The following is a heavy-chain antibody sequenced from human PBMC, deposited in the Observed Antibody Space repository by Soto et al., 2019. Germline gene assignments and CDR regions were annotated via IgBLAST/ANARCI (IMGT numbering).Heavy chain of an antibody. D-gene: IGHD2-8*01. CDR2: ISGSGGST. Sequence: PVGSLRLSCASSVFTFSSYAMGCVRQAPGKGLEWVSAISGSGGSTYYADSVKGRFTISRDNSKNTLYLQMNSLRAEDTAVYYCAKFRVPNRDLSHWGQGTLVTVSS. CDR3: AKFRVPNRDLSH. V-gene: IGHV3-23*01. J-gene: IGHJ4*02. CDR1: VFTFSSYA.